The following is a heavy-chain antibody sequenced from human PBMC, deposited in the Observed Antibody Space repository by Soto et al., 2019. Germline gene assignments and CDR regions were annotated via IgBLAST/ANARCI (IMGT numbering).Heavy chain of an antibody. CDR2: IYPGDSDT. J-gene: IGHJ6*02. CDR3: ARHRWYCSGGSCRATYYYGMDV. D-gene: IGHD2-15*01. Sequence: ESLKIPWKGSGCSFTSYWIGWVRQMPGKGLEWMGIIYPGDSDTRYSPSFQGQVTISADKSISTAYLQWSSLKASDTAMYYCARHRWYCSGGSCRATYYYGMDVWGQGTTVTVSS. CDR1: GCSFTSYW. V-gene: IGHV5-51*01.